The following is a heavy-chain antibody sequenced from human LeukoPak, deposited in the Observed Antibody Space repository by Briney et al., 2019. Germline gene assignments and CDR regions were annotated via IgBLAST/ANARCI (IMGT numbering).Heavy chain of an antibody. CDR2: ISGSGTTI. V-gene: IGHV3-48*03. Sequence: GGSLRLSCAASGFTFSSSEMSWVRQAPGKGLEWVSYISGSGTTINYEDSVKGRFTISRDNAKNSLYLQMNSLRAEDTAVYYCARESGLGVISPYFDYWGQGTLVTASS. CDR1: GFTFSSSE. J-gene: IGHJ4*02. D-gene: IGHD2-21*01. CDR3: ARESGLGVISPYFDY.